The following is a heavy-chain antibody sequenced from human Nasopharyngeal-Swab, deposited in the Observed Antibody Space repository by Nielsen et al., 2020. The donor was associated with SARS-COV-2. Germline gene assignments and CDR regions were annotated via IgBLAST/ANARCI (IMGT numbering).Heavy chain of an antibody. CDR1: GFTFSSYG. Sequence: GESLKISCAASGFTFSSYGMHWVRQAPGKGLEWVAVISYDGSNKYYADSVKGRFTISRDNSKSTLYLQMNSLRAEDTAVYYCAKVKIQLWLHDAFDIWGQGTMVTVSS. V-gene: IGHV3-30*18. CDR3: AKVKIQLWLHDAFDI. CDR2: ISYDGSNK. J-gene: IGHJ3*02. D-gene: IGHD5-18*01.